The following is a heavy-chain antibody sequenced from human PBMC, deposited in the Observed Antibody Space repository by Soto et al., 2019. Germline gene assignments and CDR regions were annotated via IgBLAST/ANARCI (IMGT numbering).Heavy chain of an antibody. V-gene: IGHV1-69*12. CDR2: TIPISGTT. CDR3: ARGPCGYYDSSGNYYAEYFQH. Sequence: QVQLVQSGAEVKKPGSSVKVSCKASGGTFSRYAISWVRQAPGQGLEWMGGTIPISGTTHYAQKFQGRVTITADESTSTAYMELSSLRSEDTAVYYCARGPCGYYDSSGNYYAEYFQHWGQGTLVTVSS. J-gene: IGHJ1*01. D-gene: IGHD3-22*01. CDR1: GGTFSRYA.